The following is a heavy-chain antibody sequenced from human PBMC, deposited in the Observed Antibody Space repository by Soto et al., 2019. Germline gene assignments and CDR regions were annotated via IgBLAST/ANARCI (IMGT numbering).Heavy chain of an antibody. V-gene: IGHV1-24*01. Sequence: GGFLRLSCAASGYTLTELSMHWVRQAPGKGLEWMGGFDPEDGETIYAQKFQGRVTMAEDTSTDTAYMELSSLRSEDTAVYYCATLGTKDIWGQGTMVTVSS. D-gene: IGHD1-1*01. J-gene: IGHJ3*02. CDR1: GYTLTELS. CDR2: FDPEDGET. CDR3: ATLGTKDI.